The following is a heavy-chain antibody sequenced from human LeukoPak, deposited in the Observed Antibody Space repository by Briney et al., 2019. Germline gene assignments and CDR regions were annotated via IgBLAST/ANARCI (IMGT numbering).Heavy chain of an antibody. CDR2: ISGSGGTT. Sequence: GGSLRLSCAASGFIFSTCAMNWVRQAPGKGLEWVSAISGSGGTTYYADSVKGRFTISRDNSKNTLYLQMNSLRAEDTAVYYCAKAYLQQTRQPWGQGTLVTVSS. D-gene: IGHD6-13*01. CDR1: GFIFSTCA. J-gene: IGHJ4*02. V-gene: IGHV3-23*01. CDR3: AKAYLQQTRQP.